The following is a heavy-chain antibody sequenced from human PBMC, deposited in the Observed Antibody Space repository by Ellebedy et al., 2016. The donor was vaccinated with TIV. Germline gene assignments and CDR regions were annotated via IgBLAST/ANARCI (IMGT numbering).Heavy chain of an antibody. Sequence: ASVKVSCKASGYALTSHFLHWVRQAPGQGLEWMGKVDPDGNTRRFAQKFEDRVSTTVDTSTATLYMELSSLRPEDTAVYYCARGEKYCTGGGCSRIWGQGTLVTVSS. CDR1: GYALTSHF. CDR2: VDPDGNTR. D-gene: IGHD2-15*01. V-gene: IGHV1-46*01. CDR3: ARGEKYCTGGGCSRI. J-gene: IGHJ4*02.